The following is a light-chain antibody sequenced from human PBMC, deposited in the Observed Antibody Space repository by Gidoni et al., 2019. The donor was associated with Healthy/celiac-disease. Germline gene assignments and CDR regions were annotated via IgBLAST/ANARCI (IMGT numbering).Light chain of an antibody. J-gene: IGKJ4*01. CDR3: QQYGSSHPLT. CDR2: GAS. V-gene: IGKV3-20*01. CDR1: QSVSSSY. Sequence: VFTQSPHTLSLSPGERATLSCRASQSVSSSYLAWYQQKPGQAPRLLIYGASSRATGSPDRFSGSGSGTDFTLTISRLEPEDFAVYYCQQYGSSHPLTFGGGTKVEIK.